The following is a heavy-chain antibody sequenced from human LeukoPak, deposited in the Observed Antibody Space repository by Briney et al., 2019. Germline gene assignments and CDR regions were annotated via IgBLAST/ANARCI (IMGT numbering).Heavy chain of an antibody. V-gene: IGHV3-20*01. CDR1: GFTFDDYG. CDR2: INWNGGST. Sequence: PGGSLRLSCAASGFTFDDYGMSWVRQAPGKGLEWVSGINWNGGSTGYADSVKGRFTISRDNAKNSLYLQMNSLRAEDTALYHCARASSSWYSWHWFDPWGQGTLVTVSS. CDR3: ARASSSWYSWHWFDP. D-gene: IGHD6-13*01. J-gene: IGHJ5*02.